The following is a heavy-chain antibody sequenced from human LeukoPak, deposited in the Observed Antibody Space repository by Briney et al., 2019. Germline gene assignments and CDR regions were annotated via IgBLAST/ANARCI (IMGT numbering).Heavy chain of an antibody. V-gene: IGHV3-23*01. J-gene: IGHJ4*02. D-gene: IGHD3-22*01. CDR3: AKDTTYYYDSSGYYTDY. Sequence: PGGSLRLSCAASGFTFKTYAMNWVRQVPGKGPEWVSSMSGSGSSTDYADSVKGRFTISRDNSKNTLYLQMNSLRAEDTAVYYCAKDTTYYYDSSGYYTDYWGQGTLVTVSS. CDR2: MSGSGSST. CDR1: GFTFKTYA.